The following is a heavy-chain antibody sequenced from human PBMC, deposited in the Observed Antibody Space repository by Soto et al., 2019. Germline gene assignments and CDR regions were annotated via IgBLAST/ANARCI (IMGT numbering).Heavy chain of an antibody. CDR3: ARSYCGGDCYSYYYYGMDV. CDR1: GYTFTSYA. V-gene: IGHV1-3*01. Sequence: ASVKVSCKASGYTFTSYAMHWMRQAPGQRLEWMGWINAGNGNTKYSQKFQGRVTITRDTSASTAYMELSSLRSEDTAVYYCARSYCGGDCYSYYYYGMDVWGQGTTVTVSS. CDR2: INAGNGNT. D-gene: IGHD2-21*02. J-gene: IGHJ6*02.